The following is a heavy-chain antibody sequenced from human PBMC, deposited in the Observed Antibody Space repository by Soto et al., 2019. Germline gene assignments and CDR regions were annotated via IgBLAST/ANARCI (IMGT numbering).Heavy chain of an antibody. CDR1: GGSMSGYY. V-gene: IGHV4-59*01. CDR3: ARSIAVPSGHIDH. J-gene: IGHJ4*02. CDR2: VYYTGST. D-gene: IGHD6-6*01. Sequence: QVQLQESGPGLVKPSETLSLTCRVSGGSMSGYYWSWVRLAPGKGLEWIGYVYYTGSTNYNPSLQSRVSISGDTANKHFSLSLSLVTAADTAVYVCARSIAVPSGHIDHWGQGIRVTISS.